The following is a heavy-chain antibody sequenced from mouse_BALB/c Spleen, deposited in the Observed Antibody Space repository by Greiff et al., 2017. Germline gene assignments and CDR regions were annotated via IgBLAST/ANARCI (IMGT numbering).Heavy chain of an antibody. V-gene: IGHV3-8*02. CDR1: GDSITSGY. D-gene: IGHD3-1*01. CDR3: ARYAAARAPPYYFDY. Sequence: VQLQQSGPSLVKPSQTLSLTCSVTGDSITSGYWNWIRKFPGNKLEYMGYISYSGSTYYNPSLKSRISITRDTSKNQYYLQLNSVTTEDTATYYCARYAAARAPPYYFDYWGQGTTLTVSS. CDR2: ISYSGST. J-gene: IGHJ2*01.